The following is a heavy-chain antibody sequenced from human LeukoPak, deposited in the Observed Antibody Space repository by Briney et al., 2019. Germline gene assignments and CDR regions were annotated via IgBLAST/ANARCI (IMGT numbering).Heavy chain of an antibody. D-gene: IGHD3-10*01. Sequence: GGSLRLSCAASGFTFSDCYMAWIRQAPGKGLEWVSYISSSSSYTNYADSVKGRFTISRDNAENSLYLQMNSLRAEDTAVYYCARDVYYGSGSYFFDYWGQGTLVTVSS. J-gene: IGHJ4*02. CDR3: ARDVYYGSGSYFFDY. V-gene: IGHV3-11*05. CDR1: GFTFSDCY. CDR2: ISSSSSYT.